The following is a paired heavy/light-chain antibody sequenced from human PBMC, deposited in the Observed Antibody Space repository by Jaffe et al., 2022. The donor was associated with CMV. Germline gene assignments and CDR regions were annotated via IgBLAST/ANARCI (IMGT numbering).Heavy chain of an antibody. J-gene: IGHJ6*02. V-gene: IGHV1-69*01. Sequence: QVQLVQSGAEVKKPGSSVKVSCKASGGTFSSYAISWVRQAPGQGLEWMGGIIPIFGTANYAQKFQGRVTITADESTSTAYMELSSLRSEDTAVYYCARVGYCSGGSCYPPRVYYYYYGMDVWGQGTTVTVSS. D-gene: IGHD2-15*01. CDR2: IIPIFGTA. CDR3: ARVGYCSGGSCYPPRVYYYYYGMDV. CDR1: GGTFSSYA.
Light chain of an antibody. Sequence: EIVLTQSPATLSLSPGERATLSCRASQSVSSYLAWYQQKPGQAPRLLIYDASNRATGIPARFSGSGSGTDFTLTISSLEPEDFAVYYCQQRSNWPPWTFGGGTKVEIK. J-gene: IGKJ4*01. CDR1: QSVSSY. CDR3: QQRSNWPPWT. V-gene: IGKV3-11*01. CDR2: DAS.